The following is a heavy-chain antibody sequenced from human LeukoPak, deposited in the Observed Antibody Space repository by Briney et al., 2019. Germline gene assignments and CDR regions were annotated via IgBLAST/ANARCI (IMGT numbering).Heavy chain of an antibody. V-gene: IGHV7-4-1*02. CDR3: ARVHSGSYWLYYGMDV. J-gene: IGHJ6*02. D-gene: IGHD1-26*01. CDR2: INTNTGNP. Sequence: ASVRVSCKASGYTFSSYAMNWVRQAPGQGLEWMGRINTNTGNPTYAQDFTGRFVFSLDTSVSTVYLQISSLKAEDTAVYYCARVHSGSYWLYYGMDVWGQGTTVTVSS. CDR1: GYTFSSYA.